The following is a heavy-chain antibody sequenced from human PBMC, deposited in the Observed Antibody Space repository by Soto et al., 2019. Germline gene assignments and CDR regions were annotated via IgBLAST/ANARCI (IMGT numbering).Heavy chain of an antibody. CDR3: ARRRVDPNWFDP. V-gene: IGHV1-69*13. CDR2: IIPIFGTA. Sequence: GASVKVSCKASGGTFSSYAISWVRQAPGQGLEWMGGIIPIFGTANYAQKFQGRVTITADESTSTAYMELSSLRSEDTAVYYCARRRVDPNWFDPWGQGTLGTVSS. J-gene: IGHJ5*02. CDR1: GGTFSSYA.